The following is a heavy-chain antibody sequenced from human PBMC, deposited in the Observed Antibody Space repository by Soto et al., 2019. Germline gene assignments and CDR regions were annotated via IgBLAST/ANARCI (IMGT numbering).Heavy chain of an antibody. J-gene: IGHJ4*02. D-gene: IGHD3-16*01. CDR1: GFSLSTSGVG. V-gene: IGHV2-5*02. CDR2: IYWDDYK. Sequence: QITLKESGPALVKPTQTLTLTCTFSGFSLSTSGVGVCWIRQPPGEALEWLALIYWDDYKHFSPSLESRLTITEDHSKNQVVLTMNNMDPVDPATYFCVHKGGGDRILDYWGQGTLVTVSS. CDR3: VHKGGGDRILDY.